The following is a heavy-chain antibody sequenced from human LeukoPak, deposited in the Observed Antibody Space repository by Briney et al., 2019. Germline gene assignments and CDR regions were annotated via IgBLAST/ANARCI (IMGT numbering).Heavy chain of an antibody. CDR3: ARHVGSYYPTTNFDY. CDR2: IYYSGST. D-gene: IGHD1-26*01. J-gene: IGHJ4*02. CDR1: GGSISSSSYY. V-gene: IGHV4-39*01. Sequence: SETLSLTCTVSGGSISSSSYYWGWIRQPPGTGLEWIGSIYYSGSTYYNPSLKSRVTISVDTSKNQFSLKLSSVTAADTAVYYCARHVGSYYPTTNFDYWGQGTLVTVSS.